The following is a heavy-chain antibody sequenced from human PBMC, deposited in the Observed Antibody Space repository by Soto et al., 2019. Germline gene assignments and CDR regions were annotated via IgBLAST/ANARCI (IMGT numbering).Heavy chain of an antibody. J-gene: IGHJ6*02. CDR1: GYTFTSYD. Sequence: ASVKVSCKASGYTFTSYDINWVRQATGQRLEWMGWMNASNGNTKYSQKFQGRVTITRDTSASTAYMELSSLRSEDTAVYYCARVRALTIFGVVTTSDGMDVWGQGTTVTVSS. CDR3: ARVRALTIFGVVTTSDGMDV. D-gene: IGHD3-3*01. V-gene: IGHV1-3*01. CDR2: MNASNGNT.